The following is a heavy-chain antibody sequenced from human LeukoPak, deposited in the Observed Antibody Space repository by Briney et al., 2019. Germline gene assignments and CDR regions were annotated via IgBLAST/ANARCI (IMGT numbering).Heavy chain of an antibody. J-gene: IGHJ4*02. CDR1: GYTLSELS. CDR2: FDPEDGET. Sequence: ASVKVSCKVSGYTLSELSMHWVRQAPGKGREWMGGFDPEDGETIYAQKFQGRVTMTEDTSTDTAYMELSSLRSEDTAVYYCATPLRLISSRYYYGSGYVFDYWGQGTLVTVSS. CDR3: ATPLRLISSRYYYGSGYVFDY. V-gene: IGHV1-24*01. D-gene: IGHD3-10*01.